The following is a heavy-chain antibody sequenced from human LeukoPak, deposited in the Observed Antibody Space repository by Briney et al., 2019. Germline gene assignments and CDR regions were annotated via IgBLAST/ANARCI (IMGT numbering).Heavy chain of an antibody. CDR1: GFTFNRFY. CDR2: ISPNGATT. D-gene: IGHD5-18*01. J-gene: IGHJ6*02. CDR3: VKYPSPQNTAMASWYYGMDV. V-gene: IGHV3-64D*06. Sequence: GGSLRLSCSASGFTFNRFYLHWVRQAPGKGLEFVSHISPNGATTYYADSVKGRFTISRDNSKNTLYLQMSSLRADDTAVYYCVKYPSPQNTAMASWYYGMDVWGQGTTVTVSS.